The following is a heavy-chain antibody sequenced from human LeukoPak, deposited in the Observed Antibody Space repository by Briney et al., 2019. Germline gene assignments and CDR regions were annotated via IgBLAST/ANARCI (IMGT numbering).Heavy chain of an antibody. CDR1: GGSITSYY. CDR3: ARGPVVVDLDY. J-gene: IGHJ4*02. D-gene: IGHD2-15*01. CDR2: VYYSGST. Sequence: SETLSLTCSVSGGSITSYYWSWIRQPPGKGLEWIGYVYYSGSTNYNPSLKSRVTISVDTSKNQFSLKLSSVTAADTAVYYCARGPVVVDLDYWGQGTLVTVSS. V-gene: IGHV4-59*12.